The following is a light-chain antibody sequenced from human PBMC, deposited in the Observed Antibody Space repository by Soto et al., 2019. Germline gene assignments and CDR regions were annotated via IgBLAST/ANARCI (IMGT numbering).Light chain of an antibody. CDR1: SSDVGGYNY. J-gene: IGLJ1*01. CDR3: SSYSGTNYHYV. V-gene: IGLV2-8*01. CDR2: EVS. Sequence: QSVLTQPPSASGSFGQSVTISCTGTSSDVGGYNYVSWYQQYPGKAPKLMIYEVSERPSGVPDRFSGSKSGNTASLTVSGLQADDGADYYCSSYSGTNYHYVFGTGTKVTVL.